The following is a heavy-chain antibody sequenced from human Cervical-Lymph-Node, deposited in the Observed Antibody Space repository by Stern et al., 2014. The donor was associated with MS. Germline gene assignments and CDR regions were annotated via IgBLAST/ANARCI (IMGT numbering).Heavy chain of an antibody. CDR3: ARGGLNNYDYGDYAPDY. D-gene: IGHD4-17*01. Sequence: QVQLLQPGVEVKRPGASVKVSCRTSGYTFTTFAISWVRQAPGQGLEWMGWISTYNGNTNYAQKFQGRVTMTTDTSTTTAYMELTSLRSDDTAVYYCARGGLNNYDYGDYAPDYWGQGTLVTVSS. J-gene: IGHJ4*02. V-gene: IGHV1-18*01. CDR1: GYTFTTFA. CDR2: ISTYNGNT.